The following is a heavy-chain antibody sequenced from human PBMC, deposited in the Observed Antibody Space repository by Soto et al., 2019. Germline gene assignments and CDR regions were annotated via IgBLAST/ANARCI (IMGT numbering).Heavy chain of an antibody. Sequence: ASVKVSCKVSGYTLTELSMHWVRQAPGKGLEWMGGFDPEDGEKIYAQKFQGRVTMTEDTSTDTAYMELSSLRSEDTAVYYCATDRVQYDFWSGRGRYYYGMDVWGQWTTVTVSS. J-gene: IGHJ6*02. D-gene: IGHD3-3*01. V-gene: IGHV1-24*01. CDR3: ATDRVQYDFWSGRGRYYYGMDV. CDR1: GYTLTELS. CDR2: FDPEDGEK.